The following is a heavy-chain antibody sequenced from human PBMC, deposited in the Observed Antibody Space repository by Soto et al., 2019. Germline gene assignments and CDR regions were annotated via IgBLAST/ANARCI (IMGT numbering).Heavy chain of an antibody. CDR1: GYSFTSYW. CDR3: ARFGYCTNGVCLPQYGMDV. D-gene: IGHD2-8*01. Sequence: GESLKISCKGSGYSFTSYWISWVRQMPGKGLEWMGRIDPSDSYTNYSPSFQGHVTTSADKSISTAYLQWSSLKASDTAMYYCARFGYCTNGVCLPQYGMDVWGQGTTVTVSS. V-gene: IGHV5-10-1*01. J-gene: IGHJ6*02. CDR2: IDPSDSYT.